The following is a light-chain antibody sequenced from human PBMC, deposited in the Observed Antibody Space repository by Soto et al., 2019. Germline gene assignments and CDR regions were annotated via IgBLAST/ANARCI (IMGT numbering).Light chain of an antibody. Sequence: DIKMNQSPSSLSASIGDRVTITCRASQSISVSLAWYQQKPGKAPNLLIYDASTLQGGVPSRFSGSGSGTDFTLTISSLQPEDVATYFCHRYNSVPLTFGGGTKVDIK. V-gene: IGKV1-27*01. CDR2: DAS. CDR1: QSISVS. J-gene: IGKJ4*01. CDR3: HRYNSVPLT.